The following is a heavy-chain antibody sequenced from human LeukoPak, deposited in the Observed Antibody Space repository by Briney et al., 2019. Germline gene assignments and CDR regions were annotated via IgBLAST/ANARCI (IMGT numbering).Heavy chain of an antibody. V-gene: IGHV4-4*07. Sequence: SETLSLTCTFSGGSISSYYWNWIRQPAGKGLEWIGRIYSSGSTNYNPSLKSRVTMSVDTSKNQFSLKVRSVTAADTAVYYCAGYNYGHFDYWGQGTLVTVSS. CDR3: AGYNYGHFDY. J-gene: IGHJ4*02. CDR1: GGSISSYY. CDR2: IYSSGST. D-gene: IGHD5-18*01.